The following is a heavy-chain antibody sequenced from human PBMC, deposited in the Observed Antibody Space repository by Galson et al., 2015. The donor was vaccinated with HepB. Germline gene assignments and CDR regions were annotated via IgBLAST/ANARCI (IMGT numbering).Heavy chain of an antibody. Sequence: QAPGKGLEWVGYFYNSGSTNYNPSLKSRVTISVDTSKNQFSLKLNSVTAADTAVYYCARHRLFRTTTTCTLGMDVWGQGTTVTVSS. J-gene: IGHJ6*02. V-gene: IGHV4-61*07. CDR3: ARHRLFRTTTTCTLGMDV. CDR2: FYNSGST. D-gene: IGHD2/OR15-2a*01.